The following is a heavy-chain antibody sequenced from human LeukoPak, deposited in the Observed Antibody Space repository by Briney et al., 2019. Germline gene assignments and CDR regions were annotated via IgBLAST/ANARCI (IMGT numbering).Heavy chain of an antibody. CDR1: GYTFTSYD. CDR3: ARIYYDILTGYRRFDP. CDR2: MNPNSGNT. V-gene: IGHV1-8*01. D-gene: IGHD3-9*01. Sequence: SVKVSCKASGYTFTSYDINWVRQATGRGLEWMGWMNPNSGNTGYAQKFQGRVTMTRNTSISTAYMELSSLRSEDTAVYYCARIYYDILTGYRRFDPWGQGTLVTVSS. J-gene: IGHJ5*02.